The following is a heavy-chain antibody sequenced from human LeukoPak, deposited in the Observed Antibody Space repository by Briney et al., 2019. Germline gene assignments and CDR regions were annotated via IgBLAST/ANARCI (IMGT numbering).Heavy chain of an antibody. CDR1: GGTFSSYA. J-gene: IGHJ4*02. D-gene: IGHD2-15*01. Sequence: SVKVSCKASGGTFSSYAISWVRQAPGQGLEWMGRIIPILGIANYAQKFQGRVTITADKSTSTAYMELSSLRSEDTAVYYCASEERSCSAWGYWGQGTLVTVSS. V-gene: IGHV1-69*04. CDR2: IIPILGIA. CDR3: ASEERSCSAWGY.